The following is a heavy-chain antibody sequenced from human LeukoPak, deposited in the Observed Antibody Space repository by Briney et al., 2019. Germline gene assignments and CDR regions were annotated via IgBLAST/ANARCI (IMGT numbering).Heavy chain of an antibody. D-gene: IGHD3-9*01. CDR2: IIPIFGTA. J-gene: IGHJ4*02. Sequence: ASVKVSCKASGGTFSSYAISWVRQAPGQGLEWMGGIIPIFGTANYAQKFQGRVTITADESTSTAYMELSSLRSEDTAVYYCASARPYYDILTGYYNWGQGTLVTVSS. CDR3: ASARPYYDILTGYYN. V-gene: IGHV1-69*13. CDR1: GGTFSSYA.